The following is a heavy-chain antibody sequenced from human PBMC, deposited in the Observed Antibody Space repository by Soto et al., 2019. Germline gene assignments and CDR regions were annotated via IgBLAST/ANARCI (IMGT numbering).Heavy chain of an antibody. CDR3: EREVMDWKYFGY. CDR2: ISFDGSNK. D-gene: IGHD2-21*01. Sequence: QVQLVESGGGVVQPGTSLRLSCAASGFIFSNYAMHWVRQAPGKGLEWVAVISFDGSNKYYTDSVKGRCTISRDKSNNTLYLQMNSLRGEDTAVYYCEREVMDWKYFGYWGQGTLVTVSS. J-gene: IGHJ4*02. CDR1: GFIFSNYA. V-gene: IGHV3-30-3*01.